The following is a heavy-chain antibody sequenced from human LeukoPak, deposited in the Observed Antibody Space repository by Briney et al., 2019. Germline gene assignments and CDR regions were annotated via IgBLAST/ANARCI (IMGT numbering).Heavy chain of an antibody. CDR1: GGSISSYY. CDR3: ARHPIDAFDI. V-gene: IGHV4-4*09. Sequence: SETLSLTCTVSGGSISSYYWSWIRQPPGKGLEWIGYIYTSGSTNYNPSLKSRVTISVDTSKNQFSLKLSSVTAADTAVYYCARHPIDAFDIWGQGTMVTVSS. CDR2: IYTSGST. J-gene: IGHJ3*02.